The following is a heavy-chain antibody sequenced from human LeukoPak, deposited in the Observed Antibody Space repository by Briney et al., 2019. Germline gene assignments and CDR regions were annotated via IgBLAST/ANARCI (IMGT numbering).Heavy chain of an antibody. CDR1: GGSFSGYY. J-gene: IGHJ4*02. D-gene: IGHD6-25*01. CDR2: ISHSERT. V-gene: IGHV4-34*01. Sequence: SETLSLTCAVYGGSFSGYYWTWIRQLPGKGLEWIGEISHSERTNSNPSLKSRVTMSLDTSKNQFSLKLTSVTAADTAVYYCARLRQIVAANADPSSGFDHWGQGTLVTVSS. CDR3: ARLRQIVAANADPSSGFDH.